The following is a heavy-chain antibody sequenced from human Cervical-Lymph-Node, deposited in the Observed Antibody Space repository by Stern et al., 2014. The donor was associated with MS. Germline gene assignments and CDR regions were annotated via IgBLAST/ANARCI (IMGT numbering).Heavy chain of an antibody. Sequence: VQLVESGPGLVKPSETLSLTCTVSGGSVSSGSYYWSWIRQPPGKGLEWIGYIYYSGSSNYTPSLKSRVTISVDTSKNQFSLKLSSVTAADTAVYYCARVSYDFWSGYYPFDYWGQGTLVTVSS. D-gene: IGHD3-3*01. CDR2: IYYSGSS. J-gene: IGHJ4*02. CDR1: GGSVSSGSYY. CDR3: ARVSYDFWSGYYPFDY. V-gene: IGHV4-61*01.